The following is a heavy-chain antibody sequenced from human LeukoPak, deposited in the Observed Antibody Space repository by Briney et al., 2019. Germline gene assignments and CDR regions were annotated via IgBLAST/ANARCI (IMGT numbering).Heavy chain of an antibody. V-gene: IGHV3-43*02. D-gene: IGHD5-18*01. Sequence: GGSLRFSCAASGFTFDDYAMHWVRQAPGKGLEWVSLIGGDGRSTYYGDSVKGRFTISRDNSRNSLYLQMNSLRSEDTALYFCAKDIGYSYGAFDYWGQGTLVTVSS. J-gene: IGHJ4*02. CDR2: IGGDGRST. CDR3: AKDIGYSYGAFDY. CDR1: GFTFDDYA.